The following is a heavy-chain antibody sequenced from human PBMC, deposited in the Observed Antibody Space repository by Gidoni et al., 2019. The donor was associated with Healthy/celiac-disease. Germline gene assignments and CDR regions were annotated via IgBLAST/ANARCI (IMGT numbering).Heavy chain of an antibody. J-gene: IGHJ4*02. Sequence: QVQLQESGPGLVKPSETLSLTCTVSGGSISSYYWSWIRPPPGKGLEWIGYIYYSGSTNYNPSLKSRVTISVDTSKNQFSLKLSSVTAADTAVYYCALGRGYSGYDLGYWGQGTLVTVSS. CDR3: ALGRGYSGYDLGY. CDR1: GGSISSYY. V-gene: IGHV4-59*01. D-gene: IGHD5-12*01. CDR2: IYYSGST.